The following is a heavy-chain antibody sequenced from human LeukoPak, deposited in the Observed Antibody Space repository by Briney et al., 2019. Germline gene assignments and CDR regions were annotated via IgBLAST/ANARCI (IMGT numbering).Heavy chain of an antibody. CDR1: GGTFSSYT. CDR3: ARVGLKWELRYY. Sequence: SVKVSCKASGGTFSSYTISWVRRAPGQGLEWMGRIIPILGIANYAQKFQGRVTITADKSTSTAYMELSSLRSEDTAVYYCARVGLKWELRYYWGQGTLVTVSS. D-gene: IGHD1-26*01. J-gene: IGHJ4*02. V-gene: IGHV1-69*02. CDR2: IIPILGIA.